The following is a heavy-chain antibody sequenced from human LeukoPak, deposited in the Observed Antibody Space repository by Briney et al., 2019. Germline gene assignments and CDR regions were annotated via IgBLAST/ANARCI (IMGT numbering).Heavy chain of an antibody. CDR3: LPTCSGVTCYFAFDY. CDR1: GFTFSSYA. V-gene: IGHV3-23*01. Sequence: PGGSLRLSCVASGFTFSSYAMSWVRQAPGKGLEWVSMIRNSGGTTDYADSVKGRFTISRDTSRNTVYLQMNSLRAEDTAVYYCLPTCSGVTCYFAFDYWGQGTLVTVSS. J-gene: IGHJ4*02. D-gene: IGHD2-15*01. CDR2: IRNSGGTT.